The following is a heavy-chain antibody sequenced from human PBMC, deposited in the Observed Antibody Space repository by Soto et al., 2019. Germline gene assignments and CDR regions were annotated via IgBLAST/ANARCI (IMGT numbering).Heavy chain of an antibody. V-gene: IGHV3-21*01. CDR2: IPSSTSYI. J-gene: IGHJ5*02. CDR3: ARDFGGILRFGES. CDR1: GFTFSTYN. Sequence: DVQLVESGGGLVKPGGSLRLSCAASGFTFSTYNMNWVRQAPGKGLEWVSSIPSSTSYIFYPDSVKGRFTISRDNAKNSLYLQMNSLRAEDTAVYYCARDFGGILRFGESWGQGTLVTVSS. D-gene: IGHD3-10*01.